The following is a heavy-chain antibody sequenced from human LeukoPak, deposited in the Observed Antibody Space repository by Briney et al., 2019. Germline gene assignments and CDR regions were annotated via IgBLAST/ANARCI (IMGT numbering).Heavy chain of an antibody. Sequence: GGSLRLSCAASGFTFSSHWMHWVRQAPGKGLEWVSSISSSSSYIYYADSVKGRFTISRDNAKNSLYLQMNSLRAEDTAVYYCARSPWSGYYFDYWGQGTLVTVSS. CDR1: GFTFSSHW. J-gene: IGHJ4*02. CDR3: ARSPWSGYYFDY. CDR2: ISSSSSYI. V-gene: IGHV3-21*01. D-gene: IGHD3-3*01.